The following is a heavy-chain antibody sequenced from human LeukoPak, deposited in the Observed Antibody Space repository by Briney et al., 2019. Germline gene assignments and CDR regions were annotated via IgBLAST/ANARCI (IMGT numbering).Heavy chain of an antibody. D-gene: IGHD6-19*01. CDR1: GFTFSTYA. Sequence: PAGSLRLSCAASGFTFSTYAMTWGRQTPGKGLEGVATVSGSTGNTWYTDSVKGRFTIYRDNSKNTLYLQMNSLRAEDTAVYHCAKHRGLKGENYYMDVWGKGATVTVSS. CDR2: VSGSTGNT. CDR3: AKHRGLKGENYYMDV. V-gene: IGHV3-23*01. J-gene: IGHJ6*03.